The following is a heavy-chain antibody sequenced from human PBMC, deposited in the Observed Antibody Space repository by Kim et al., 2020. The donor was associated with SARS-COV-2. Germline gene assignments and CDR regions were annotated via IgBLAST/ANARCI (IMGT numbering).Heavy chain of an antibody. CDR3: ARGDWGWFGELPQPGGFDY. Sequence: GGSLRLSCAASGFTFSSYAMHWVRQAPGKGLEWVAVISYDGSNKYYADSVKGRFTISRDNSKNTLYLQMNSLRAEDTAVYYCARGDWGWFGELPQPGGFDYWGQGTLVTVSS. D-gene: IGHD3-10*01. CDR2: ISYDGSNK. J-gene: IGHJ4*02. CDR1: GFTFSSYA. V-gene: IGHV3-30-3*01.